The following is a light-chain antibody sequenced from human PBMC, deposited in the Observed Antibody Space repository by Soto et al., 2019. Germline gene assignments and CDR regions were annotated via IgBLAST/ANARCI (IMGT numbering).Light chain of an antibody. V-gene: IGKV1-33*01. Sequence: DIQMTQSPSSLSASVGDRVSITCRASQDVNNYLNWYQQKPGKAPRLVIYDTSTLEIGVPSRFGGTGSGTDFTFTIFGLQPEDFGTYYCQQSNNVPYTFGPGKKVD. J-gene: IGKJ3*01. CDR3: QQSNNVPYT. CDR2: DTS. CDR1: QDVNNY.